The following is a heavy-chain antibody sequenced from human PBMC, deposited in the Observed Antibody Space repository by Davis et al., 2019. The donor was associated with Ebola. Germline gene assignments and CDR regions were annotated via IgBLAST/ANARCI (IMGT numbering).Heavy chain of an antibody. CDR3: ARGHGWLDY. D-gene: IGHD6-19*01. CDR2: ISYDGSNK. V-gene: IGHV3-33*05. CDR1: GFTFSTYG. J-gene: IGHJ4*02. Sequence: GGSLRLSCAASGFTFSTYGMHWVRQAPGKGLEWVAVISYDGSNKYYADSVKGRFTISRDNAKKSLYLQMSSLRAEDTAVYYCARGHGWLDYWGQGTLVTVSS.